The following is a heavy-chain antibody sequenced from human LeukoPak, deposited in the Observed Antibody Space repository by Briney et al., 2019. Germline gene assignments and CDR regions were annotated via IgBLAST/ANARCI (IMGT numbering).Heavy chain of an antibody. J-gene: IGHJ3*01. V-gene: IGHV4-59*11. D-gene: IGHD3-3*01. CDR1: GGSIGSHF. CDR2: MSYSGIT. Sequence: PSETLSLTCTVSGGSIGSHFWSWIRQPPGKGLEWVGHMSYSGITNYNPSLKSRVTISVDTSKNQFSLKLTSVTAADTAVYYCARVPLPNYDFWSGFTAFDVWGQGTMVTVSS. CDR3: ARVPLPNYDFWSGFTAFDV.